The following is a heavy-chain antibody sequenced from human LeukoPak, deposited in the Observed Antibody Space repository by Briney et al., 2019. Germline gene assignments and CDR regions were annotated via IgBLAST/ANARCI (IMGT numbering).Heavy chain of an antibody. Sequence: PGGSLRLSCAASGFTFSSYGMHWVRQAPGKGLEWVAVISYDGSNKYYADSVKGRFTISRDNSKNTLYLQVNSLRPEDTAVYYCAKDRNLKSGGDCSDYWGQGTLVTVSS. CDR3: AKDRNLKSGGDCSDY. V-gene: IGHV3-30*18. CDR2: ISYDGSNK. CDR1: GFTFSSYG. D-gene: IGHD2-21*02. J-gene: IGHJ4*02.